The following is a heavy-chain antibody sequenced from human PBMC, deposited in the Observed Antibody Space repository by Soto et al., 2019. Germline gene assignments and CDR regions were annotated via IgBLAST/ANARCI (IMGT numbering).Heavy chain of an antibody. V-gene: IGHV3-30*18. CDR1: GFTFSYYG. D-gene: IGHD1-26*01. CDR3: AKASVGGMDV. CDR2: ISYDGTKK. J-gene: IGHJ6*02. Sequence: QVQLVESGGGVVQPGRSLRLSCAASGFTFSYYGMHWVRQAPGKGLEWVAIISYDGTKKYYADSVKGRFTISRDNSKNTLYLQMNRLRAEDTAVYYCAKASVGGMDVWGQGTTVTVSS.